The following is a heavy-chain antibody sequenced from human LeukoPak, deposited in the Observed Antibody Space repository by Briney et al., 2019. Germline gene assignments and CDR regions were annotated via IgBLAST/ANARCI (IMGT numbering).Heavy chain of an antibody. D-gene: IGHD3-22*01. J-gene: IGHJ4*02. V-gene: IGHV3-30*04. CDR3: AREGYYDSSGYPGDY. CDR2: ISYDGSNK. Sequence: PGRSLRLSCAASGFTFSSYAMHWVRQAPGKGLEWVAVISYDGSNKYYADSVKGRFTISRDNSKNTLYLQMNSLRAEDTAVYYCAREGYYDSSGYPGDYWGQGTLVTVSS. CDR1: GFTFSSYA.